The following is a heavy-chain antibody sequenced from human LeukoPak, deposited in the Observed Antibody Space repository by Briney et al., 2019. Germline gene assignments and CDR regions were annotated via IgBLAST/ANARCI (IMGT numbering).Heavy chain of an antibody. J-gene: IGHJ5*02. Sequence: GRSLRLSCAASGLTFDDYAMHWVRQAPGKGLEWVSGISWNSGSIGYADSVKGRFTISRDNAKNSLYLQMNSLRAEDTALYYCAKDMYSSSWYWFDPWGQATLVTVSS. CDR1: GLTFDDYA. CDR2: ISWNSGSI. CDR3: AKDMYSSSWYWFDP. D-gene: IGHD6-13*01. V-gene: IGHV3-9*01.